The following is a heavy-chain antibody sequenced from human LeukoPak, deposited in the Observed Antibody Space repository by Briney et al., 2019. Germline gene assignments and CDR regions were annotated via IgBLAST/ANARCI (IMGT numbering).Heavy chain of an antibody. J-gene: IGHJ5*02. Sequence: PSETLSLTCTVSGGSISSSSYYWGWIRQPPGKGLEWIGSMYHSGSTYYNPSLKSRVTLSVDTSKNQFSLKLSSVTAADTAVYYCAGHPKEPGIHGLYNWFDPWGQGTLVTVSS. V-gene: IGHV4-39*07. CDR2: MYHSGST. D-gene: IGHD1-14*01. CDR3: AGHPKEPGIHGLYNWFDP. CDR1: GGSISSSSYY.